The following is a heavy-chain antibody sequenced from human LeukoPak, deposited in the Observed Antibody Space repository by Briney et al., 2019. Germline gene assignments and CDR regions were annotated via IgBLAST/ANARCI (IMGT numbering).Heavy chain of an antibody. J-gene: IGHJ4*02. V-gene: IGHV3-48*03. CDR1: GFTFSSYE. D-gene: IGHD3-3*01. CDR2: ISSSGSTV. Sequence: AGGSLRLSCAASGFTFSSYEMNWVRQAPGKGLEWVSYISSSGSTVYYADSVKGRFTISRDNAKNSLYLQMNSLRAEDTALYYCARVPPITIFGVANYYFDYWGQGTLVTVSS. CDR3: ARVPPITIFGVANYYFDY.